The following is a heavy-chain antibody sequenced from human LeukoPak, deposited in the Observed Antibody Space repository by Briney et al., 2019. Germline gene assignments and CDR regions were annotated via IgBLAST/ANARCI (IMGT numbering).Heavy chain of an antibody. CDR3: AGDYRNAFDI. V-gene: IGHV4-39*01. CDR1: DDSISSNNYY. J-gene: IGHJ3*02. CDR2: INYGGST. Sequence: SETLSLTCSVSDDSISSNNYYWGWIRQPPGKGLEWIGIINYGGSTYYNPSLKSRVTISVDTSKNQFSLKLSSVTAADTAVYYCAGDYRNAFDIWGQGTMVTVSS. D-gene: IGHD4-11*01.